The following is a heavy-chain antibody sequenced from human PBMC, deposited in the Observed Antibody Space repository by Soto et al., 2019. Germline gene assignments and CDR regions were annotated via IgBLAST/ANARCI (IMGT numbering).Heavy chain of an antibody. D-gene: IGHD2-2*01. CDR3: AKAARYQLVAGGYFDY. J-gene: IGHJ4*02. CDR1: GFTFSSYA. Sequence: GGSLRLSCAASGFTFSSYAMSWVRQAPGKGLEWVSAISGSGGSTYYADSVKGRFTISRDNSKNTLYLQMNSLRAEDTAVYYCAKAARYQLVAGGYFDYWGQGTLVTVSS. V-gene: IGHV3-23*01. CDR2: ISGSGGST.